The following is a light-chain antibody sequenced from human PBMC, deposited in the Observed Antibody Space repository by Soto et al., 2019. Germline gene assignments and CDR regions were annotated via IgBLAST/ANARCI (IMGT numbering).Light chain of an antibody. CDR3: AAWDDSLNGVV. CDR2: SNS. Sequence: QSVLTQPPSASGTPGQRVTISCSGSSSNIGSNTVNWYQQLPGTAPKLLMYSNSQRPSGVPDRFSGSKSGTSASLAISVLQSEDEADYYCAAWDDSLNGVVFGGGTKLTVL. J-gene: IGLJ2*01. V-gene: IGLV1-44*01. CDR1: SSNIGSNT.